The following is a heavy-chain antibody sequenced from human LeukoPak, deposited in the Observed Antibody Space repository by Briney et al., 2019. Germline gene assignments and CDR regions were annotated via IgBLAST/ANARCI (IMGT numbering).Heavy chain of an antibody. V-gene: IGHV3-7*01. J-gene: IGHJ4*02. D-gene: IGHD6-6*01. CDR3: AKDDVLYSSSSDPYYFDY. Sequence: GGSLRLSCAASGFTFSSYWMIWVRQAPGKGLEWAANIKQDGSEKSYVDSVKGRFTISRDNAKNSLYLQMNSLRAEDTAVYYCAKDDVLYSSSSDPYYFDYWGQGTLVTVSS. CDR2: IKQDGSEK. CDR1: GFTFSSYW.